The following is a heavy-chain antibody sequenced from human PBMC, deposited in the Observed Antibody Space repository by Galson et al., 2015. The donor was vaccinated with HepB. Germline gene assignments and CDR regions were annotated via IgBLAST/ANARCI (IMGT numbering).Heavy chain of an antibody. V-gene: IGHV3-21*01. Sequence: SLRLSCAASGFSFRTYRMTWVRQAPGEGLDWVSCISSTSTYIAYTDSVKGRFTISRDNAKSSVYLQMNDLRAVDTAVYFCAKSVLEGGHWYFDIWGRGTLVTVSS. J-gene: IGHJ2*01. CDR1: GFSFRTYR. CDR3: AKSVLEGGHWYFDI. CDR2: ISSTSTYI. D-gene: IGHD5/OR15-5a*01.